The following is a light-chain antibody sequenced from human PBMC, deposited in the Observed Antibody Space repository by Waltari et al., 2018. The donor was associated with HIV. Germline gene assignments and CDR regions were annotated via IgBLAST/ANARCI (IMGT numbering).Light chain of an antibody. J-gene: IGLJ2*01. CDR3: CSYTGTNSLH. CDR2: EVT. Sequence: QSALTQPASVSGSPGQSIPISCTGASRDVGCSDCISWYQQHPGKAPRLIIYEVTNRPSGVSNRFFGSKSANTASLTISGLQADDEADYYCSYTGTNSLHFGGGTKVTVL. CDR1: SRDVGCSDC. V-gene: IGLV2-14*01.